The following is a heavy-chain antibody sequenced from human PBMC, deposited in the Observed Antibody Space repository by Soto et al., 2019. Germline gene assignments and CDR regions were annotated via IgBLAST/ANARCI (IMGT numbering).Heavy chain of an antibody. CDR2: IYYSGST. V-gene: IGHV4-30-4*01. D-gene: IGHD6-6*01. CDR3: ARDYPRGQLADAFDI. J-gene: IGHJ3*02. Sequence: PSETLSLTCTVSGGSISSGDYYWSWIRQPPGKGLEWIGYIYYSGSTYYNPSLKSRVTISVDTSKNQFSLKLSSVTAADTAVYYCARDYPRGQLADAFDIWGQGTMVTVSS. CDR1: GGSISSGDYY.